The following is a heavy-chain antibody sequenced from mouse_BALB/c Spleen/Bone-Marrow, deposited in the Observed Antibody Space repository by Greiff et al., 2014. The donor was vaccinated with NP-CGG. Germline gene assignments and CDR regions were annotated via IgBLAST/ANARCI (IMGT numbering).Heavy chain of an antibody. CDR3: ARWDDYDAWFAY. J-gene: IGHJ3*01. CDR2: IYPGDGDT. CDR1: GYTFTSYW. Sequence: VQLQQSGAELARPGASVKLSCKASGYTFTSYWMQWVKQRPGQGLEWIGAIYPGDGDTRYTQKFKGEATLTADKSSSTAYMQLSSLASEDSAVYYCARWDDYDAWFAYWGQGTLVTVSA. D-gene: IGHD2-4*01. V-gene: IGHV1-87*01.